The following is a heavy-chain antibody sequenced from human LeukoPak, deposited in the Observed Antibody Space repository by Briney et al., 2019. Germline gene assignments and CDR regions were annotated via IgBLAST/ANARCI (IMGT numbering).Heavy chain of an antibody. V-gene: IGHV4-39*07. CDR1: GGSISSSSYY. J-gene: IGHJ4*02. D-gene: IGHD3-9*01. CDR2: IFYTGTT. CDR3: ARSGTYYDILEYYFDY. Sequence: SETLSLTCTVSGGSISSSSYYWGWIRQPPGEGPEWLGTIFYTGTTYDNPSLKSRVTMSVDTSKNQFSLKLSSVTAVDTAAYYCARSGTYYDILEYYFDYWGQGTLVTVSS.